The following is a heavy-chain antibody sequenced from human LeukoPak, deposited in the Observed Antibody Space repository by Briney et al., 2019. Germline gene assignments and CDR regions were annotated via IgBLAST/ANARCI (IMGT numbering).Heavy chain of an antibody. J-gene: IGHJ4*02. CDR1: GGSISSYY. V-gene: IGHV4-59*01. Sequence: SETLSLTCTVSGGSISSYYWSWIRQPPGKGLEWIGYIYYSGSTNYNPSLKSRVTISVDTPKNQFSLKLSSVTAADTAVYYCARAPYCSSTSCYSDYWGQGTLVTVSS. D-gene: IGHD2-2*02. CDR2: IYYSGST. CDR3: ARAPYCSSTSCYSDY.